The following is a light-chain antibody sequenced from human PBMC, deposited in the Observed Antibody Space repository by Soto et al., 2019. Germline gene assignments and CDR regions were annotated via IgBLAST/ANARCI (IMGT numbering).Light chain of an antibody. CDR3: QQRSNWPLT. J-gene: IGKJ4*01. CDR2: DAS. Sequence: EIVLTQSPATLSLSPGERATLSCRASQSVSSYLAWYQQKPGQAPRLLIYDASNRATGIPARFSGSGSGTDFPLTISRLEPEYFAFYYCQQRSNWPLTFGGGTKVEIK. V-gene: IGKV3-11*01. CDR1: QSVSSY.